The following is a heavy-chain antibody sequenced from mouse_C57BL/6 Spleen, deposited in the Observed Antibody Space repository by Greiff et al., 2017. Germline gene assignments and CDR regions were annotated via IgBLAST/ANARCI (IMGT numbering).Heavy chain of an antibody. CDR3: ARSYSKGFYAMNY. CDR2: IYPGDGDT. CDR1: GYAFSSSW. D-gene: IGHD2-5*01. J-gene: IGHJ4*01. V-gene: IGHV1-82*01. Sequence: QVQLQQSGPELVKPGASVKISCKASGYAFSSSWMNWVKQRPGTGLEWIGRIYPGDGDTNYNGKFKGKATLTADKSSSTAYMQLSSLTSEDSAVYFCARSYSKGFYAMNYWGQGTSVTVSS.